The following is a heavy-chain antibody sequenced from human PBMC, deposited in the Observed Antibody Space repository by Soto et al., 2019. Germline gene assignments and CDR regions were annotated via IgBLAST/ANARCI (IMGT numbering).Heavy chain of an antibody. CDR1: GGSISSGGYY. CDR3: GRGPGTSGYFDY. J-gene: IGHJ4*02. Sequence: KPSETLSLTCTVSGGSISSGGYYWSWIRQHPGKGLEWIGYIYYSGSTYFNPSLKSRDTISVDTSKNQFSLKLSSVTAADTAVYYCGRGPGTSGYFDYWGQATLVTVSS. D-gene: IGHD3-3*01. V-gene: IGHV4-31*03. CDR2: IYYSGST.